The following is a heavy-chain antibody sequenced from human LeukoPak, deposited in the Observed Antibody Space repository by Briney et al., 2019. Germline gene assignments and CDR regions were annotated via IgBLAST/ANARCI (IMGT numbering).Heavy chain of an antibody. Sequence: GGSLRLSCVASGITFSSYSMNWVRQAPGKGLEWVSYISSFSGTINYADSVKGRFTISRGNAKNSLYLQMNSLRAEDTAVYYCAREKWLRYYMDVWGKGTTVTVSS. CDR1: GITFSSYS. J-gene: IGHJ6*03. CDR3: AREKWLRYYMDV. V-gene: IGHV3-48*01. D-gene: IGHD5-12*01. CDR2: ISSFSGTI.